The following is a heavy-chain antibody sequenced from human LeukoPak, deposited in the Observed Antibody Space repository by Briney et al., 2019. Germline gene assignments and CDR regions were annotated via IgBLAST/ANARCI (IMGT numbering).Heavy chain of an antibody. Sequence: SVKVSCKASGFTFTSSAVQWVRQARGQRLEWIGWIVVGSGNTSYAQKFQERVTITRDMSTSTAYMELSSLRSEDTAVYYCAAVPIVVVPAAPPTYWGQGTLVTVSS. V-gene: IGHV1-58*01. CDR3: AAVPIVVVPAAPPTY. CDR1: GFTFTSSA. J-gene: IGHJ4*02. CDR2: IVVGSGNT. D-gene: IGHD2-2*01.